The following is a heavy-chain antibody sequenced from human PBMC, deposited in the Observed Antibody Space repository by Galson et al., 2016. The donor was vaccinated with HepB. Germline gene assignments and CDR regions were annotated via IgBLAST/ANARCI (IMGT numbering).Heavy chain of an antibody. J-gene: IGHJ2*01. D-gene: IGHD3-22*01. CDR3: ARTIDSSLVYDWYFDL. CDR2: IYYSGST. V-gene: IGHV4-31*03. Sequence: TLSLTCTVSGGSISSGGYYWSWIRQHPGKGLEWIGYIYYSGSTYYNPSLKSRVTISVDTSKNQFSLKLSSVTAADTAVYYCARTIDSSLVYDWYFDLWGRGTLVTVSS. CDR1: GGSISSGGYY.